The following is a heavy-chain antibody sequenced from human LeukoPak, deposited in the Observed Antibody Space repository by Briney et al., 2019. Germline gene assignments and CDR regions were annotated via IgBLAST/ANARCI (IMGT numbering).Heavy chain of an antibody. J-gene: IGHJ5*02. V-gene: IGHV4-4*09. Sequence: SETLSLTCTVSGGSISSYYWSWIRQPPGKGLEWIGYIYTSGSTNYNPSLKSRVTISVDTSKNQFSLKLSFVTAADTAVYYCARHSISNWFDPWGQGTLVTVSS. CDR3: ARHSISNWFDP. CDR1: GGSISSYY. CDR2: IYTSGST. D-gene: IGHD2/OR15-2a*01.